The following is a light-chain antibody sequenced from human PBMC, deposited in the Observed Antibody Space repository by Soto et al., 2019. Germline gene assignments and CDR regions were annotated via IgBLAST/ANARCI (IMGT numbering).Light chain of an antibody. J-gene: IGKJ3*01. CDR2: GAS. V-gene: IGKV3-20*01. Sequence: EIVLTQSPGTLSLSPGERATLFCRASQSVSSSYLAWYQQRLGQAPRLLIYGASNRAPGIPDRFSGSGSGTDFTIIITRREPEDCAMYFCQQCCSSLIFGHGTKVDIK. CDR1: QSVSSSY. CDR3: QQCCSSLI.